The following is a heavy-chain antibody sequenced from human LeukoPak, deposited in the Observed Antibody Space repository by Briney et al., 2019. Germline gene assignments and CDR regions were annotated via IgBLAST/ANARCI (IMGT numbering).Heavy chain of an antibody. CDR2: IIPLFGTA. CDR1: GGTFSSYG. J-gene: IGHJ6*03. CDR3: ARDMGGYCSSTNCYGYMDV. V-gene: IGHV1-69*05. Sequence: ASVKVSCKASGGTFSSYGISWVRQAPGQGLEWMGGIIPLFGTANYAQNFQGRVTITTDESTSTAYMELSSLRSEDTAVYYCARDMGGYCSSTNCYGYMDVWGKGTTVTVSS. D-gene: IGHD2-2*01.